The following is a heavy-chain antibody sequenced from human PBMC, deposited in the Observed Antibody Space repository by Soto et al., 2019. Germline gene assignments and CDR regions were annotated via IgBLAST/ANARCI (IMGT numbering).Heavy chain of an antibody. CDR1: GFTFSSYR. Sequence: GGSLRLSCAASGFTFSSYRMSWVRQAPGKGLEWVANIKQDGSEKYYVDSVKGRFTISRDNAKNSLYLQMNSLRAEDTAVYYCASYDFWSGDYYYYGMDVWGQGTTVTVS. D-gene: IGHD3-3*01. CDR2: IKQDGSEK. CDR3: ASYDFWSGDYYYYGMDV. J-gene: IGHJ6*02. V-gene: IGHV3-7*01.